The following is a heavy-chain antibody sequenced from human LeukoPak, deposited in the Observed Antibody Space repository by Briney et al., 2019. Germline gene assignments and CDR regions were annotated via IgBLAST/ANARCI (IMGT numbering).Heavy chain of an antibody. CDR2: IYYSGST. J-gene: IGHJ3*02. V-gene: IGHV4-31*03. Sequence: SETLSLTCTVSGGSISSGGYYWSWIRQHPGKGLEWIGYIYYSGSTYYNPSLKSRVTISVDTSENQFSLKLSSVTAADTAVYYCHTTSGLEMAPSAFDIWGQGTMVTVSS. CDR3: HTTSGLEMAPSAFDI. D-gene: IGHD5-24*01. CDR1: GGSISSGGYY.